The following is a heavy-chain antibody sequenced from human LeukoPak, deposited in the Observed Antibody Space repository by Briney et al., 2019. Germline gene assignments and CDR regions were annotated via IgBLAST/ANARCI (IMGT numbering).Heavy chain of an antibody. CDR2: VYYSGST. D-gene: IGHD4-11*01. CDR3: ARSVAYSYSYYAMDV. CDR1: GGSISTYF. V-gene: IGHV4-59*08. J-gene: IGHJ6*02. Sequence: SETLSLTCTVSGGSISTYFWSWIRQPPGKGLEWIAYVYYSGSTDYNPSLKSRVTISVDTSRNQFSLRLSSVTAADTAIYYCARSVAYSYSYYAMDVWGQGTTVTVSS.